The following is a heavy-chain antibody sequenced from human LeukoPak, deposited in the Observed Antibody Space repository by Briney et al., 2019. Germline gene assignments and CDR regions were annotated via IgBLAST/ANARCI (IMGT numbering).Heavy chain of an antibody. CDR3: ARAESTGYSSSSFGY. CDR1: GFTFSSYG. Sequence: GRSLRLSCAASGFTFSSYGMHWVRQAPGKGLEWVALISYDGSNKYYADSVKGRFTISRDNSKNTLYLQMNSLRAEDTAVYYCARAESTGYSSSSFGYWGQGTLVTVSS. D-gene: IGHD6-13*01. V-gene: IGHV3-30*03. J-gene: IGHJ4*02. CDR2: ISYDGSNK.